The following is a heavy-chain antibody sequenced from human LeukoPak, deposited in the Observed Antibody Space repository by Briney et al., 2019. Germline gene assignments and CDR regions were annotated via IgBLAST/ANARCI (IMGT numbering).Heavy chain of an antibody. CDR2: ISSSSSTT. V-gene: IGHV3-48*04. Sequence: GGSLRLSCAVSGFTFSSYSMNWVRQAPGKGLEWVSYISSSSSTTYYADSVKGRFTISRDNAKNSLYPQMNSLRAEDTAVYYCARGAYSFGYWFDPWGQGTLVTVSS. CDR1: GFTFSSYS. D-gene: IGHD5-18*01. CDR3: ARGAYSFGYWFDP. J-gene: IGHJ5*02.